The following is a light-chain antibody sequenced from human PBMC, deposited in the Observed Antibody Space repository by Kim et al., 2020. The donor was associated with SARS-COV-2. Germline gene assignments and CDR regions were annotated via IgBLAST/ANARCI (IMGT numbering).Light chain of an antibody. CDR3: AAWDDSLSGPV. CDR2: RNN. Sequence: GQGVTLSCSGSSSNIGSNYVYWYQQLPGTAPKLLIYRNNQRPSGVPDRFSGSKSGTSASLAISGLRSEDEADYYCAAWDDSLSGPVFGGGTKLTVL. V-gene: IGLV1-47*01. CDR1: SSNIGSNY. J-gene: IGLJ3*02.